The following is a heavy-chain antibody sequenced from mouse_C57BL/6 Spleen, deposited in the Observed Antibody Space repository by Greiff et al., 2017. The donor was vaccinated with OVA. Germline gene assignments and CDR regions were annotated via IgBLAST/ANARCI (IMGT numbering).Heavy chain of an antibody. CDR3: ARVRYSKFQYFDY. CDR1: GYAFSSYW. CDR2: IYPGDGDT. J-gene: IGHJ2*01. V-gene: IGHV1-80*01. Sequence: QVQLQQSGAELVKPGASVKISCKASGYAFSSYWMNWVKQRPGKGLEWIGQIYPGDGDTNYNGKFKGKATLTADKSSSTAYMQLSSLTSEDSAVYYCARVRYSKFQYFDYWGQGTTLTVSS. D-gene: IGHD2-5*01.